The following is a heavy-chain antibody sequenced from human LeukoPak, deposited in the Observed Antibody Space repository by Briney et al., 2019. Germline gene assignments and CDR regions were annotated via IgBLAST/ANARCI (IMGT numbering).Heavy chain of an antibody. J-gene: IGHJ3*02. Sequence: SETLSLTCAVYGGSFSGYYWSWIRQPPGKGLEWIGEINHSGSTNYNSSLKSRVTISVDTSKNQFSLKVSSVTAADTTVYYCARESPRCCSGGSCYFKMTFDIWGQGTMVTVSS. CDR3: ARESPRCCSGGSCYFKMTFDI. D-gene: IGHD2-15*01. V-gene: IGHV4-34*01. CDR1: GGSFSGYY. CDR2: INHSGST.